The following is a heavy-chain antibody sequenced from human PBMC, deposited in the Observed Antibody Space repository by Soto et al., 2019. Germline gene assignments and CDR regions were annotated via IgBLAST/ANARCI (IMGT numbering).Heavy chain of an antibody. CDR2: ISSSSSYI. V-gene: IGHV3-21*01. Sequence: GGSLRLSCAASGFTFSSYSMNWVRQAPGKGLEWVSSISSSSSYIYYADSVKGRFTISRDNAKNSLYLQMNSLRAEDTAVYYCARDIVVVVAATLLDYWVQGTLVTVSS. CDR1: GFTFSSYS. CDR3: ARDIVVVVAATLLDY. J-gene: IGHJ4*02. D-gene: IGHD2-15*01.